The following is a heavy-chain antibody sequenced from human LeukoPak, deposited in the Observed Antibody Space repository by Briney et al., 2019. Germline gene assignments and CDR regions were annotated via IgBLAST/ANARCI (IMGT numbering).Heavy chain of an antibody. D-gene: IGHD6-19*01. V-gene: IGHV3-33*06. Sequence: GRSLRLSCAASGFTFSSYGMHWVRQAPGKGLEWVAVIWYDGSNKYYADSVKDRFTISRDNSKNTLYLQMNSLRAEDTAVYYCAKDPGYSSGWDFDYWGQGTLVTVSS. CDR2: IWYDGSNK. CDR3: AKDPGYSSGWDFDY. CDR1: GFTFSSYG. J-gene: IGHJ4*02.